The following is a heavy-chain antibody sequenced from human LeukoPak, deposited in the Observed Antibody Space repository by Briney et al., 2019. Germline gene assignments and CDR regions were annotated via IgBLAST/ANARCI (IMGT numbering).Heavy chain of an antibody. Sequence: GGSLRLSCAASRFTFSSYSMNWVRQAPGKGLEWVSSISSSGSYIYYADSVKGRFTISRDNAKNSLYLQMNSLRAEDTAVYYCARVGPWVTDVWGKGTTVTVSS. J-gene: IGHJ6*04. CDR1: RFTFSSYS. CDR2: ISSSGSYI. V-gene: IGHV3-21*01. D-gene: IGHD5-18*01. CDR3: ARVGPWVTDV.